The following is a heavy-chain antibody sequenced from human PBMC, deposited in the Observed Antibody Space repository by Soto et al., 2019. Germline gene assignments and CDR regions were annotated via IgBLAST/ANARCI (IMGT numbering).Heavy chain of an antibody. D-gene: IGHD1-7*01. CDR3: ASLGTAAVDY. J-gene: IGHJ4*02. CDR1: GGSISSYY. V-gene: IGHV4-59*01. Sequence: SETLSLTCTVSGGSISSYYWSWIRQPPGKGLEWIGYIYYSGSTNYNPSLKSRVTISVDTSKNQFSLKLSSVTAADTAVYYCASLGTAAVDYWGQGTLVTVSS. CDR2: IYYSGST.